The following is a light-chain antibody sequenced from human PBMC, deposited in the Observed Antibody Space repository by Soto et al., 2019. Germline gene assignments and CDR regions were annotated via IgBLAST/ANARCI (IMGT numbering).Light chain of an antibody. CDR3: QHYNSYSEA. V-gene: IGKV3-20*01. CDR1: QSISRTY. CDR2: ATS. J-gene: IGKJ1*01. Sequence: ENVLTQSPGTLSLSPGERATLSCRASQSISRTYLAWYQQKPVQAPRLLIYATSSRATGIPDRFSGSGSGTDFTLTIRSLQPDDFATYYCQHYNSYSEAFGQGTKVDIK.